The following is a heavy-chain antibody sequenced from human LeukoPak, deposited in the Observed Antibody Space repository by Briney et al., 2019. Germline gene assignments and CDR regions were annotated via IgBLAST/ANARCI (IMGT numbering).Heavy chain of an antibody. CDR1: GFSFGSYA. CDR2: ISGSGSHA. CDR3: GSGPVGTTVP. J-gene: IGHJ5*02. V-gene: IGHV3-23*01. D-gene: IGHD1-1*01. Sequence: LSGGSLRLSCAASGFSFGSYAMGWTRQAPGQGLEWVSAISGSGSHANYAESVKGRFTISRDNSKNTLYLQVHSLIAADTAVYYCGSGPVGTTVPWGQGTLVTVSS.